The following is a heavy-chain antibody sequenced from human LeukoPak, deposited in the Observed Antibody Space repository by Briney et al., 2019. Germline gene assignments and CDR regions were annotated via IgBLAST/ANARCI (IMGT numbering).Heavy chain of an antibody. V-gene: IGHV4-34*01. D-gene: IGHD6-13*01. J-gene: IGHJ6*02. CDR3: ARGRRIAATYGMDV. CDR2: INHSGST. CDR1: GGSFSGYY. Sequence: SETLSLTCAVYGGSFSGYYWSWIRQPPGKGLEWIGEINHSGSTNYNPSLKSRVTISADTSKNQFSLKLSSVTAADTAVYYCARGRRIAATYGMDVWGQGTTVTVSS.